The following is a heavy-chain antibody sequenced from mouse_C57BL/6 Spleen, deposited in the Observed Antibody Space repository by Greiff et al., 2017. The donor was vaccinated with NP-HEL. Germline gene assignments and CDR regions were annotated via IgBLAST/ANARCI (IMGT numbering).Heavy chain of an antibody. V-gene: IGHV5-4*01. CDR3: AREGRITTVVGFDY. J-gene: IGHJ2*01. CDR1: GFTFSSYA. Sequence: EVQGVESGGGLVKPGGSLKLSCAASGFTFSSYAMSWVRQTPEKRLEWVATISDGGSYTYYPDNVKGRFTISRDNAKNNLYLQMSHLKSEDTAMYYGAREGRITTVVGFDYWGQGTTLTVSS. D-gene: IGHD1-1*01. CDR2: ISDGGSYT.